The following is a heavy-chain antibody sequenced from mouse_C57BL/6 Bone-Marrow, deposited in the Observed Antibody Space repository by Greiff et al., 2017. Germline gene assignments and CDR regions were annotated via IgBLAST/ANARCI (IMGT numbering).Heavy chain of an antibody. V-gene: IGHV6-3*01. CDR1: GFTFSNYW. CDR2: IRLKSDNYAT. CDR3: TAGMNFDY. J-gene: IGHJ2*01. Sequence: DVKLQESGGGLVQPGGSMKLSCVASGFTFSNYWMNWVRQSPEKGLEWVAQIRLKSDNYATHYAESVKGRFTISRDDSKSRVYLQMNNLRAEDTGIYYCTAGMNFDYWGQGTTLTVSS.